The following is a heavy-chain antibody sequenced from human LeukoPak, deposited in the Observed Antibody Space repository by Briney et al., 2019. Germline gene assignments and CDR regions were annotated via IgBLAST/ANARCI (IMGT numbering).Heavy chain of an antibody. J-gene: IGHJ4*02. CDR1: GGSIRSSYYY. Sequence: SETLSLTCTVSGGSIRSSYYYWGWIRQPPGKGLEWIGSIYDSGSTYYNPSLKSRVTISVDTSKNQFSLKLNSVTAADTAVYYCARVAAGPSDYWGQGTLVTVSS. CDR3: ARVAAGPSDY. D-gene: IGHD6-13*01. V-gene: IGHV4-39*01. CDR2: IYDSGST.